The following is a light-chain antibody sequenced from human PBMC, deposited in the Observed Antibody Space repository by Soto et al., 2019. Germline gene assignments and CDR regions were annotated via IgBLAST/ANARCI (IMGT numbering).Light chain of an antibody. CDR2: AAS. CDR1: QSISIY. CDR3: QQSYNIPRAT. J-gene: IGKJ1*01. Sequence: DIQMTQSPSSLSASVGDRVTITCRASQSISIYLNWYQQKPGKAPKVLIYAASSLQSGAPPRFSGSGSGTDFTLTISSLQPEDFATYFCQQSYNIPRATFGQGTKVEIK. V-gene: IGKV1-39*01.